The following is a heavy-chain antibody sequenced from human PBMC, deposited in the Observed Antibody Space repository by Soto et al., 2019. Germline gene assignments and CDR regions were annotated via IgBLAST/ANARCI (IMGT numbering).Heavy chain of an antibody. V-gene: IGHV1-69*13. D-gene: IGHD5-18*01. CDR3: ARESSYGYYYYYYGMDV. Sequence: SVKVSCKASGGTFSSYAISWVRQAPGQGLEWMGGIIPIFGTANYAQKFQGRVTITADESTSTAYMELSSLRSEDTAMYYCARESSYGYYYYYYGMDVWGQGTTVTVSS. CDR1: GGTFSSYA. CDR2: IIPIFGTA. J-gene: IGHJ6*02.